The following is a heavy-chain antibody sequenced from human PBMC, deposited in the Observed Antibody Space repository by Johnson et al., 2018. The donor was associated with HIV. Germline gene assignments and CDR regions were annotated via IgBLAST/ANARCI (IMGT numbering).Heavy chain of an antibody. D-gene: IGHD4-11*01. CDR2: IYSGGST. CDR3: ARGGAVTRRSADAFDI. V-gene: IGHV3-66*02. Sequence: VQLVESGGGLVQPGGSLRLSCAASGFTVSIYAMSWVRQAPGKGLEWVSVIYSGGSTYYADSVKGRFTISRDNSKNTLYLQMNSLRAEDTAVYYCARGGAVTRRSADAFDIWGQGTMVTVSS. CDR1: GFTVSIYA. J-gene: IGHJ3*02.